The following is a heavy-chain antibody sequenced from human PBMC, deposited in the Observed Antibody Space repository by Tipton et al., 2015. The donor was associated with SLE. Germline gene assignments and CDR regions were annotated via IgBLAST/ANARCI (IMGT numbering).Heavy chain of an antibody. CDR3: ARYRLGTRMFDY. Sequence: TLSLTCTVSGGSISNYYWSWIRQSPEKGLEWIGYIYYSGTTNYNPSFKSRVTISIDTSTNQFSLKVNSVTAADAAVYFCARYRLGTRMFDYWGQGTLVTVSS. CDR1: GGSISNYY. CDR2: IYYSGTT. D-gene: IGHD4-23*01. J-gene: IGHJ4*02. V-gene: IGHV4-59*12.